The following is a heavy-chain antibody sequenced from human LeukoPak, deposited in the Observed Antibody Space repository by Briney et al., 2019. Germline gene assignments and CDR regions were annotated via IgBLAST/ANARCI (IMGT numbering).Heavy chain of an antibody. CDR2: INANSGRA. CDR3: AILGVGYCSGGSCYPDYYFDY. Sequence: ASLKVSCKASGYTFTGYYMHSGPQAPGQGRGWRGWINANSGRANYTQTCQGRVTITRYTSTNTPCMELSRLRSEDTAVFNCAILGVGYCSGGSCYPDYYFDYWGQGTLVTVSS. J-gene: IGHJ4*02. D-gene: IGHD2-15*01. V-gene: IGHV1-2*02. CDR1: GYTFTGYY.